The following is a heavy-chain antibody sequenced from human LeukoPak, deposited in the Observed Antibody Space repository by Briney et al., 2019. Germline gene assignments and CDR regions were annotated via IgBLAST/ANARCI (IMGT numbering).Heavy chain of an antibody. CDR3: ASRPRDGYNPIDY. J-gene: IGHJ4*02. CDR2: IYYSGST. V-gene: IGHV4-59*01. Sequence: SETLSLTCTVSGGSIGSYYWSWIRQPPGKGLEWIGYIYYSGSTNYNPSLKSRVTISIDTSKNQFSLKLGSVTAADTAVYYCASRPRDGYNPIDYWGQGALVIVSS. CDR1: GGSIGSYY. D-gene: IGHD5-24*01.